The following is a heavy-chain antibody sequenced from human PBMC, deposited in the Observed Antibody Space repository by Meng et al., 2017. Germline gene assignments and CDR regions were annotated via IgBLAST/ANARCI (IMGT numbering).Heavy chain of an antibody. CDR3: ARRRGGSSDWFDP. CDR1: GGSFSGYY. D-gene: IGHD6-6*01. CDR2: INHSGST. V-gene: IGHV4-34*01. Sequence: VQLQPWGAGLLKPSESLSLTCAVYGGSFSGYYWSWIRQPPGKGLEWIGEINHSGSTNYNPSLKSRVTISVDTSKNQFSLKLSSVTAADTAVYYCARRRGGSSDWFDPWGQGTLVTVSS. J-gene: IGHJ5*02.